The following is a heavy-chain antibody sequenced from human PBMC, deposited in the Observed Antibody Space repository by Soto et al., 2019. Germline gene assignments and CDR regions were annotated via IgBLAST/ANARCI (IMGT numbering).Heavy chain of an antibody. Sequence: QVQLQESGPGLVKPSDTLSLTCAVSGYSISSSNWWGWIRQPPGKGLEWIGYIYYSGTTYYNPSLKSLVTMSVDTSKNQFSLKLTSVTAVDTAVYYCERREIQGPIDYWGQGTLVTVSS. CDR3: ERREIQGPIDY. V-gene: IGHV4-28*01. CDR2: IYYSGTT. J-gene: IGHJ4*02. D-gene: IGHD1-26*01. CDR1: GYSISSSNW.